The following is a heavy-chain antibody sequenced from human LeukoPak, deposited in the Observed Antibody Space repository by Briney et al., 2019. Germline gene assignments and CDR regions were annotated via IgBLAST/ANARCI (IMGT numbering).Heavy chain of an antibody. CDR1: GFTFSSYA. J-gene: IGHJ4*02. CDR2: IYSGGST. D-gene: IGHD3-10*01. Sequence: GGSLRLSCAASGFTFSSYALSWVRQAPGKGLEWVSVIYSGGSTYYADSVKGRFTISRDNSKNTLYLQMNSLRAEDTAVYYCARRNIYGSGSPDYWGQGTLVTVSS. CDR3: ARRNIYGSGSPDY. V-gene: IGHV3-66*04.